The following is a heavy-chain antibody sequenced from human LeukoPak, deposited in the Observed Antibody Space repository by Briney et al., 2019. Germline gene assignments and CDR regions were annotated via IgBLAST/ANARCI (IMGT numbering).Heavy chain of an antibody. V-gene: IGHV5-51*01. CDR2: IYPGDSDT. Sequence: GEPLKISCKGSGSRFTTYWIGWARQLPGKGLEWMRTIYPGDSDTRYSPSFQGQVTILVDKSISTAYLQWSTLKASDTAMYYCARTMVRGVIASGFDFWGQGTLVTVSS. D-gene: IGHD3-10*01. J-gene: IGHJ4*02. CDR3: ARTMVRGVIASGFDF. CDR1: GSRFTTYW.